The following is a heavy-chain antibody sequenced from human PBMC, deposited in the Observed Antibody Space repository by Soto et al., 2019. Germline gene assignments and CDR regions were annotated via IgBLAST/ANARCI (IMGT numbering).Heavy chain of an antibody. D-gene: IGHD2-2*01. CDR2: ISAYNGNT. J-gene: IGHJ6*03. Sequence: ASVKVSCKASGYTFTSYGISWVRQAPGQGLEWMGWISAYNGNTNYAQKLQGRVTMTTDTSTSTAYMELRSLRSDDTAVYYCARVWFFSKEAYYYYRDVWGKGTTVTVS. V-gene: IGHV1-18*01. CDR3: ARVWFFSKEAYYYYRDV. CDR1: GYTFTSYG.